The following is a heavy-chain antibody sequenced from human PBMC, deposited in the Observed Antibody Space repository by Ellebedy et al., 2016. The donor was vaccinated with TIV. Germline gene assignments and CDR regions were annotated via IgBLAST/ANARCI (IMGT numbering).Heavy chain of an antibody. CDR3: ASQAEGYHAPYDY. D-gene: IGHD3-16*02. CDR1: GFSFSNYA. J-gene: IGHJ4*02. CDR2: ISSSSSYT. Sequence: GESLKISCAASGFSFSNYAMSWIRQAPGKGLEWVSYISSSSSYTNYADSVKGRFTISRDNSKNTLYLQMNSLRAEDTAVYYCASQAEGYHAPYDYWGQGTLVTVSS. V-gene: IGHV3-11*03.